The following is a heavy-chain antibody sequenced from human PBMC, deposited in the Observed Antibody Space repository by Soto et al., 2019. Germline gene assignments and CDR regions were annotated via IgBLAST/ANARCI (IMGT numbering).Heavy chain of an antibody. Sequence: GGSLRLSCAASGLTFSNYAMSWIRQAPGKGLEWVAYISSSSSHTKHADSVKGRFTISRDNAKNALYLQMNSLRAEDTAVYYCARNGYSSGWYWFDRWGQGTLVTVSS. J-gene: IGHJ5*02. D-gene: IGHD6-13*01. V-gene: IGHV3-11*06. CDR2: ISSSSSHT. CDR3: ARNGYSSGWYWFDR. CDR1: GLTFSNYA.